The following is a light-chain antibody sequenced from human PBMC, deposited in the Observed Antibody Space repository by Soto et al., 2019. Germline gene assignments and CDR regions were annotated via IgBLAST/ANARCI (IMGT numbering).Light chain of an antibody. J-gene: IGKJ1*01. V-gene: IGKV1-6*01. Sequence: AIQMTQSPSSLSASVGDRVTITCRASQDISDELGWYQQKAGKAPKLLISDASTLQSGVPSRFSGRGSGTAVTHTTSSLQPEDVATYYCLQHYNYHQTFGQGTKVELK. CDR3: LQHYNYHQT. CDR2: DAS. CDR1: QDISDE.